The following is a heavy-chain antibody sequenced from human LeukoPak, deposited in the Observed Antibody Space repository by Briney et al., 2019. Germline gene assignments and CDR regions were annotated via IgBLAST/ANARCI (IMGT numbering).Heavy chain of an antibody. CDR2: INHSGST. CDR1: GRSFSSYY. J-gene: IGHJ5*02. V-gene: IGHV4-34*01. D-gene: IGHD6-13*01. CDR3: TRGIWYSSSWYRRNWFYP. Sequence: NPSQTLSLTCAVYGRSFSSYYSSWIRQPPGKGLELIGEINHSGSTTNNPSLKNQVTIPVDTSKYQFSLKLSSAPAADTVVYYCTRGIWYSSSWYRRNWFYPWGQGTLVTVSS.